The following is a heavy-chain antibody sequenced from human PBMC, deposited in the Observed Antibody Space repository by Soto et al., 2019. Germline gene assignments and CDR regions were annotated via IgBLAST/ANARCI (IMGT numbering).Heavy chain of an antibody. CDR3: AREIERLLGY. D-gene: IGHD3-3*01. Sequence: GGSLRLSCAASGFTFSSYAMHWVRQAPGKGLEWMAVISYDGSNKYYADTVKGRFTISRDNSKNTLYLQMNSLRAEDTAVYYCAREIERLLGYWGQGTLVTAPQ. J-gene: IGHJ4*02. V-gene: IGHV3-30-3*01. CDR2: ISYDGSNK. CDR1: GFTFSSYA.